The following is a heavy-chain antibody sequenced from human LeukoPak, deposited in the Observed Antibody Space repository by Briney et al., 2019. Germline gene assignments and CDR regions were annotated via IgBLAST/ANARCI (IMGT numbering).Heavy chain of an antibody. V-gene: IGHV1-2*02. J-gene: IGHJ4*02. Sequence: VASVKVSCKASGYTFTGYYMHWVRQAPGQGLEWMGWINPNSGGTNYAQKFQGRVTMTRDTSISTAYMELSRLRSDDTAVYYCARDPFGVTTSDYWGQGTLVTVSS. D-gene: IGHD4-17*01. CDR3: ARDPFGVTTSDY. CDR2: INPNSGGT. CDR1: GYTFTGYY.